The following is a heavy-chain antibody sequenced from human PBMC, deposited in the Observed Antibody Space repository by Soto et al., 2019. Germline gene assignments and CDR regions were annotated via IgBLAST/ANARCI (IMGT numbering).Heavy chain of an antibody. Sequence: QVQLVESGGGVVQPGRSLRLSCAASGFTFSRHTMHWVRQAPGKGLEWVAAISDDGSNTYYADSVKGRFTISRDNSKNTLYRQMNILSSEDTAGHHCARELYYVFWRVFNTPLYYFDDWGQGTLVTVSS. CDR3: ARELYYVFWRVFNTPLYYFDD. J-gene: IGHJ4*02. CDR1: GFTFSRHT. D-gene: IGHD3-3*01. CDR2: ISDDGSNT. V-gene: IGHV3-30*14.